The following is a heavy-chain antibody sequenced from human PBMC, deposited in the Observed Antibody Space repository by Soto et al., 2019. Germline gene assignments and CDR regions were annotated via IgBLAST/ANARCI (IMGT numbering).Heavy chain of an antibody. V-gene: IGHV3-30*18. CDR3: AKGLRPDWFDP. CDR2: ISYDGSNK. CDR1: GFTFSSYG. Sequence: VGSLRLSCAASGFTFSSYGMHWVRQAPVKGLEWVAVISYDGSNKYYADSVKGRFTISRDNSKNTLYLQMNSLRAEDTAVYYCAKGLRPDWFDPWGQGALVTVSS. J-gene: IGHJ5*02.